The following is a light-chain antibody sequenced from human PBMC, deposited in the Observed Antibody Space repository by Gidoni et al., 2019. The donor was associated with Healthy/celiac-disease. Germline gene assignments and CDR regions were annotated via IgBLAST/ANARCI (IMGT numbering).Light chain of an antibody. Sequence: DIVMTHSPLSLPVTPGEPASISCRSSQSLLHSNGYNYLDWYLQKPGQSPQLLIYLGSNRASGVPDRYSGSGSGTDFTLKISRVEAEDVGVYYCMKALQTPLTFGGGTKVEIK. CDR3: MKALQTPLT. CDR2: LGS. CDR1: QSLLHSNGYNY. J-gene: IGKJ4*01. V-gene: IGKV2-28*01.